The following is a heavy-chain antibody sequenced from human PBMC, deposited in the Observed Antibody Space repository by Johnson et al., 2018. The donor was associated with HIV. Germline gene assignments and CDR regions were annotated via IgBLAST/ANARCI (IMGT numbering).Heavy chain of an antibody. CDR1: GFTFSSYW. D-gene: IGHD6-13*01. CDR3: ARDLPKNTGYSSSWYHCQAFDI. CDR2: IKQDGSEK. J-gene: IGHJ3*02. Sequence: VQLVESGGGLVQPGGSLRLSCAASGFTFSSYWMSWVRQAPGKGLEWVANIKQDGSEKYYVDSVKGRFTISRDNAKNSLYLQMNSLRAEDTAVYYCARDLPKNTGYSSSWYHCQAFDIWGQGTMVIVSS. V-gene: IGHV3-7*01.